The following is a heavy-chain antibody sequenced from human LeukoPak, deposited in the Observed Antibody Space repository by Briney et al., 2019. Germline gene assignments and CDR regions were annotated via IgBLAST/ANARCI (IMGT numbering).Heavy chain of an antibody. CDR3: VSEGDGDKFRNAYDI. CDR2: INSDGSST. J-gene: IGHJ3*02. Sequence: GGSLRLSCAASGFTFSYYWMQWVRQAPGKGLVWVSRINSDGSSTSYADSVKGRFTISRDNAKNTLYLQMNSLRAEDTAVYYCVSEGDGDKFRNAYDIWGPGTMVTVSS. V-gene: IGHV3-74*01. CDR1: GFTFSYYW. D-gene: IGHD5-24*01.